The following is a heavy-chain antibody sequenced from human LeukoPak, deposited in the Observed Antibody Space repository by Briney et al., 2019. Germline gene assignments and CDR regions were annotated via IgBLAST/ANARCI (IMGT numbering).Heavy chain of an antibody. J-gene: IGHJ4*02. CDR2: ISAYNGNT. D-gene: IGHD3-3*01. CDR1: GYTFTSYG. Sequence: GASVKVSCKASGYTFTSYGISWVRQAPGQGLEWMGWISAYNGNTNYAQKLQGRVTMTRDMSTSTVYMELSSLRSEDTAVYYCAREYEYYFDYWGQGTLVTVSS. CDR3: AREYEYYFDY. V-gene: IGHV1-18*01.